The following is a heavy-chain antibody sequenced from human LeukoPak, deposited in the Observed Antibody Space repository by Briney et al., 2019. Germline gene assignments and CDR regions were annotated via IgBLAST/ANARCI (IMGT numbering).Heavy chain of an antibody. Sequence: APVQFSCQASGYTFTSYYMHWVRPAPGQGLEWMGLINPSGSSTSYTQKFQGRLSLTRDMSTSTDYMELSSLRAEDTAVYYCAKRPSIIVGVSNWFDPWGQGTLVTVSS. D-gene: IGHD1-26*01. J-gene: IGHJ5*02. CDR2: INPSGSST. CDR1: GYTFTSYY. CDR3: AKRPSIIVGVSNWFDP. V-gene: IGHV1-46*01.